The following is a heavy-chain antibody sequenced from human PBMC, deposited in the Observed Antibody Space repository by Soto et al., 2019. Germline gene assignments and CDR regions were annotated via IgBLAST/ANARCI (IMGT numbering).Heavy chain of an antibody. CDR1: GYSFTSYW. CDR3: AVAYWGGDCYSPLEYYYGMDV. V-gene: IGHV5-51*01. J-gene: IGHJ6*02. Sequence: GESLKTSCTGSGYSFTSYWIVWVLQMPGKGLECPGIIHPGDSDTRYSPSFQGQVTISADKSISTAYLQWSSLKASDTAMYYCAVAYWGGDCYSPLEYYYGMDVWGQGTTVTVSS. D-gene: IGHD2-21*02. CDR2: IHPGDSDT.